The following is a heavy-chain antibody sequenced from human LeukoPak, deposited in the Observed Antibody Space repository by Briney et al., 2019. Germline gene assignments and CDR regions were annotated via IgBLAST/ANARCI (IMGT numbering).Heavy chain of an antibody. CDR1: GYSFTSYW. CDR2: IYPGDSDT. J-gene: IGHJ4*02. V-gene: IGHV5-51*01. Sequence: GESLKISCKGSGYSFTSYWIGWVRQMPGKGLEGMGIIYPGDSDTRYSPSFQGHVTISADKSISTAYLQWSRLKASDTAMYYCARSLGMVRGSLRGLDYWGQGTLVTVSS. CDR3: ARSLGMVRGSLRGLDY. D-gene: IGHD3-10*01.